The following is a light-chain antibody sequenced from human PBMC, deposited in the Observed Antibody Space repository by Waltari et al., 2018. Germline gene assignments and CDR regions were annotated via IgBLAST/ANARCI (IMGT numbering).Light chain of an antibody. V-gene: IGLV5-45*03. Sequence: QAVLTQPSSLSASPGASASLTCTLRSGINVGTYRIYWYQQKPGSPPQYLLRYKSDSDKQQGSGVPRGCSGSKDASANAGILLISGLQSEDEADYYCMIWHSSAYVFGGGTKLTVL. CDR3: MIWHSSAYV. CDR2: YKSDSDK. CDR1: SGINVGTYR. J-gene: IGLJ3*02.